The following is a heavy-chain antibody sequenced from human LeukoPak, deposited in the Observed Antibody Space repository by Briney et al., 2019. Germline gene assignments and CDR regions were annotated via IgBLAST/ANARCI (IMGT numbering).Heavy chain of an antibody. CDR2: MSSSGGYI. Sequence: ETLSLTCTVSGGSISSYYWSWIRQPPGKGLEWVATMSSSGGYIYYADSVKGRFTISRDTVQNSLFLQLNSLRVEDTAVYNCARLRDTVTSASDYWGQGTLVTVSS. CDR1: GGSISSYY. J-gene: IGHJ4*02. D-gene: IGHD5-18*01. CDR3: ARLRDTVTSASDY. V-gene: IGHV3-21*01.